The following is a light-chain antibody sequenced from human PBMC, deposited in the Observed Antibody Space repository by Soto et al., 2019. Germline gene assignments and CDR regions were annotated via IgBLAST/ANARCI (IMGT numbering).Light chain of an antibody. CDR1: RCISSY. Sequence: MTQAPTCLVASVGEGFSISCRASRCISSYLARYQQKPGKAPQLLIYAASTLQRGVPSRFSCSGSGTDFTLTISRLEPEDCAVFYCQQYGSSSWTFGQGTKVDIK. CDR3: QQYGSSSWT. J-gene: IGKJ1*01. V-gene: IGKV1-9*01. CDR2: AAS.